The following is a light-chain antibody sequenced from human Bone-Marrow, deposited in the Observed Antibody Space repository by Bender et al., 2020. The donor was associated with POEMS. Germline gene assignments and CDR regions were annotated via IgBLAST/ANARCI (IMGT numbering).Light chain of an antibody. CDR1: SSDVGNYNL. J-gene: IGLJ2*01. V-gene: IGLV2-14*02. CDR3: SSFGGSNNLV. CDR2: EAI. Sequence: QSALTQPASVSGSPGQSITMSCTGTSSDVGNYNLVSWYQQPPGKAPKLIIYEAIKRPSGVSDRFYGSKTGNTASLTVSGLQAEDEADYYCSSFGGSNNLVFGGGTKLTVL.